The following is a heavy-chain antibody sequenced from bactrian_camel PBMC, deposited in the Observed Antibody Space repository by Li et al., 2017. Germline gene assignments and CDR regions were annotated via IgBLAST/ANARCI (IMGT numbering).Heavy chain of an antibody. Sequence: VQLVESGGGSVQAGGSLRLSCEGSGFAMSRRCMGWFRQAPGKAREGVATIYTGDGTTSYGDSVKGRFTISQDNAQSTVYLQTDRLKPEDTAMYFCAKYWGIYVPGDPWGQGTQVTVS. D-gene: IGHD5*01. CDR1: GFAMSRRC. CDR3: AKYWGIYVPGDP. J-gene: IGHJ6*01. CDR2: IYTGDGTT. V-gene: IGHV3S1*01.